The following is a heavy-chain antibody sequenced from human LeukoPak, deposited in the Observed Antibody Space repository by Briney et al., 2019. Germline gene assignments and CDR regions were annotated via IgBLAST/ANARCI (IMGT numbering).Heavy chain of an antibody. D-gene: IGHD3-10*01. V-gene: IGHV3-20*04. CDR1: GFTFDDYG. J-gene: IGHJ3*02. CDR2: INWNGGST. CDR3: ARIKGGFGAFDI. Sequence: PGVSLRLSCAASGFTFDDYGMSWVRQAPGKGLEWVSGINWNGGSTGYAGSVKGRFTISRDNAKNSLYLQMNSLRAEDTALYYCARIKGGFGAFDIWGQGTMVTVSS.